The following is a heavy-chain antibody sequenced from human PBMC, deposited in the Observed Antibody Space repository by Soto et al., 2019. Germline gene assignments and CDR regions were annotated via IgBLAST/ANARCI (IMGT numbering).Heavy chain of an antibody. D-gene: IGHD4-17*01. CDR3: AREEDYGGINGMDV. Sequence: HPGGSLRLSCAASGFTFSSYAMHWVRQAPGKGLEWVAVISYDGSNKYYADSVKGRFTISRDNSKNTLYLQMNSLRAEDTAVYYCAREEDYGGINGMDVWGQGTTVTVSS. CDR1: GFTFSSYA. V-gene: IGHV3-30-3*01. CDR2: ISYDGSNK. J-gene: IGHJ6*02.